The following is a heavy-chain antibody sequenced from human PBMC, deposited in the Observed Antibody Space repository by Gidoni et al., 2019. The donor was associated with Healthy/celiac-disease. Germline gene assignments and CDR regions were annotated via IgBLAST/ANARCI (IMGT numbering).Heavy chain of an antibody. CDR1: GFTFDDYA. CDR3: AKDAADIVLMVYED. CDR2: ISWNSGSI. J-gene: IGHJ4*02. V-gene: IGHV3-9*01. D-gene: IGHD2-8*01. Sequence: EVQLVESGGGLVQPGRSLRLSCAASGFTFDDYAMPGVRQAPGKGLEWVSGISWNSGSIGYADSVKGRFTISRDNAKNSLYLKMNSLRAEDTALYYCAKDAADIVLMVYEDWGQGTLVTVSS.